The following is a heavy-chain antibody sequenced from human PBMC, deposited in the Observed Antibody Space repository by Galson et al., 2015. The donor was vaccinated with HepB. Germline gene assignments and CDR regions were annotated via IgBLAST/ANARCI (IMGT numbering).Heavy chain of an antibody. D-gene: IGHD4-17*01. Sequence: SLRLSCAASGFTFSNYAMSWVRRPPGKRLEWVSTISGTDRSTYYADSVKGRFTISRDNSKNTLYLQMNSLRAEDTAVYYCATGPVYGDPIDYWGQGTLVTVSS. CDR2: ISGTDRST. J-gene: IGHJ4*02. V-gene: IGHV3-23*01. CDR3: ATGPVYGDPIDY. CDR1: GFTFSNYA.